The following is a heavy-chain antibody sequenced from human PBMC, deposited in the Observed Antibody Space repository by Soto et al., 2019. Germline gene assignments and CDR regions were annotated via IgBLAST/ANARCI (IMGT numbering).Heavy chain of an antibody. Sequence: GKGLTWVSSISSSSSYIYYADSGKGRFTISRDNAKNSLYLQMNSLRAEDTAVYYCAIFFFQAEHGIRATVPVSAFLLNRSSDL. CDR3: AIFFFQAEHGIRATVPVSAFLLNRSSDL. V-gene: IGHV3-21*01. J-gene: IGHJ2*01. CDR2: ISSSSSYI. D-gene: IGHD1-26*01.